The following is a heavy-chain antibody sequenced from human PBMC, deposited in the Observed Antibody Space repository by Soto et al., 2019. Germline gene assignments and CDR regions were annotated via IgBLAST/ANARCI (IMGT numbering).Heavy chain of an antibody. CDR3: ARQAARNYVDS. D-gene: IGHD6-6*01. Sequence: GGSLRLSCAASGFTFTDYSMSWIRQAPGKGLEWLAFIDSRGRTLSYADSVKGRFTISRDNAKNSLYLQMHSLRADDTAVYYCARQAARNYVDSWGQGDVVTVSS. V-gene: IGHV3-11*01. J-gene: IGHJ4*02. CDR1: GFTFTDYS. CDR2: IDSRGRTL.